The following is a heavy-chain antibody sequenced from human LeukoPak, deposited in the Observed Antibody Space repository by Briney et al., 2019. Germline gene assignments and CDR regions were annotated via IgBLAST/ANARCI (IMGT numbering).Heavy chain of an antibody. D-gene: IGHD6-19*01. J-gene: IGHJ4*02. CDR2: ISSSSSYI. Sequence: SGGSLRLSCAASGFTFSSYSMNWVRQAPGKGLEWLSSISSSSSYIYYADSVKGRFTISRDNAKNSLYLQMNSLRAEDTAVYYCARDQAGTVAGAEFDYWGQGTLVTVSS. CDR3: ARDQAGTVAGAEFDY. V-gene: IGHV3-21*01. CDR1: GFTFSSYS.